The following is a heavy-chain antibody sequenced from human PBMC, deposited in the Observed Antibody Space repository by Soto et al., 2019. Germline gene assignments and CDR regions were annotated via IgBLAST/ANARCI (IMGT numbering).Heavy chain of an antibody. CDR1: GWSITSPY. CDR2: VFYTGIT. D-gene: IGHD5-18*01. J-gene: IGHJ6*02. V-gene: IGHV4-59*11. Sequence: SETLSLTCTVSGWSITSPYWNWLRQPPGKGLEWIGYVFYTGITNYNPSLKSRVTMSLDTSKNQFSLRLSSVTAADSAVYYCAGASVDTTMVVYYYGMDVWGQGTTVT. CDR3: AGASVDTTMVVYYYGMDV.